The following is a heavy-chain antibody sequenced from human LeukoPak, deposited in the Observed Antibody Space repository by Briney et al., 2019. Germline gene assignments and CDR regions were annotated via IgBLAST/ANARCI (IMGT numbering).Heavy chain of an antibody. V-gene: IGHV3-11*01. J-gene: IGHJ6*02. CDR3: ARGGAQGMDV. CDR2: ISGVASDI. CDR1: GFTFSDYY. D-gene: IGHD1-26*01. Sequence: PGGSLRLSCAASGFTFSDYYMTWIRQAPGKGLEWISYISGVASDIYCADSVKGRFTISRDNAKTSVYLQMNSLRVEDTAVYYCARGGAQGMDVWGQGTTVTVSS.